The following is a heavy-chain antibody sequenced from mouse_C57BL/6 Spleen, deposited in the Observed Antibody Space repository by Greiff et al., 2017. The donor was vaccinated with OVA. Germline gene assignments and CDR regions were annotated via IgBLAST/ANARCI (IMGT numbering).Heavy chain of an antibody. V-gene: IGHV1-59*01. CDR3: ASSGAIDY. CDR2: IDPTDGDT. Sequence: QVQLQQPGAELVRPGASVKLSCKASGYTFTDYYMHWVKQRHGQGLEWIGVIDPTDGDTNYNQKFKGKATLTVDTSSSTAYMQLSSLTAEDSAVYDCASSGAIDYWGQGTSLTVSS. J-gene: IGHJ4*01. CDR1: GYTFTDYY.